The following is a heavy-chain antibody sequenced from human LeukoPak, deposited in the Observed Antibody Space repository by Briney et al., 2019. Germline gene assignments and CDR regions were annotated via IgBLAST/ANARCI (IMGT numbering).Heavy chain of an antibody. CDR2: IYHSGST. D-gene: IGHD2-15*01. CDR1: GYSISSGYY. CDR3: ARHRLPFDY. J-gene: IGHJ4*02. V-gene: IGHV4-38-2*01. Sequence: PSETLSLTCAVSGYSISSGYYWGWIRQPPGKGLEWIGSIYHSGSTCYNPSLKSRVTISVDTSKNQFSLKLSSVTAADTAVYYCARHRLPFDYWGQGTLVTVSS.